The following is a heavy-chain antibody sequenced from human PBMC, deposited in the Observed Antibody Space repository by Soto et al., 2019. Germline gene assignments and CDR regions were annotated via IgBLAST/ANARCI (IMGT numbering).Heavy chain of an antibody. V-gene: IGHV4-59*08. J-gene: IGHJ6*03. CDR1: GGSISSYY. CDR3: ARSCSSTSCYHYYYMAV. CDR2: IYYSGST. Sequence: SETLSLTCTVSGGSISSYYWSWIRQPPGKGLEWIGYIYYSGSTNYNPSLKSRVTISVDTSKNQFSLKLSSVTAADTAVYYCARSCSSTSCYHYYYMAVWGKGTTVTVPS. D-gene: IGHD2-2*01.